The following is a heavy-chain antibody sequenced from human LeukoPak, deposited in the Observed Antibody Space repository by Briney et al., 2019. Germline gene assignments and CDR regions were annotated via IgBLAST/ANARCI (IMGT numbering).Heavy chain of an antibody. CDR3: ARAHPRYYYDF. V-gene: IGHV3-21*01. Sequence: VGSLRLSCAASGFTFSSYSMNWVRQAPGKGLEWVSSISSSSSYIYYADSVKGRFTISRDNAKNSLYLQMNSLRAEDTAVYYCARAHPRYYYDFWGQGTLVTVSS. CDR2: ISSSSSYI. D-gene: IGHD1-14*01. J-gene: IGHJ4*02. CDR1: GFTFSSYS.